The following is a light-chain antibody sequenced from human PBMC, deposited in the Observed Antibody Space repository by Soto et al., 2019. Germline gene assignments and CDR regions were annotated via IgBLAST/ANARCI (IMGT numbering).Light chain of an antibody. Sequence: QSALTQPASVSGSPGQSIAISCTGTSRDVGGYNYVSWYQQYPGKAPKLMIYEVSNRPSGVSNRFSGSKSGNTASLTISGLQAEDEADYYCSSFTSSSTWVFGGGTQLTVL. CDR2: EVS. CDR3: SSFTSSSTWV. J-gene: IGLJ3*02. CDR1: SRDVGGYNY. V-gene: IGLV2-14*01.